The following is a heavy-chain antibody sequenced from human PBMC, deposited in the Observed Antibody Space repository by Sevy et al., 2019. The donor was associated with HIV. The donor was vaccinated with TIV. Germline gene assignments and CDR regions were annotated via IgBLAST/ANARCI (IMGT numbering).Heavy chain of an antibody. CDR2: ISYDGSNK. V-gene: IGHV3-30*18. D-gene: IGHD2-15*01. CDR1: GFTFTSYG. J-gene: IGHJ4*02. CDR3: AKDLCGGGSCYSFDY. Sequence: GGSLRLSCAASGFTFTSYGMHWVRQAPGKGLEWVAVISYDGSNKYYADSVKGRFTISRDNSKNTLYLQMNSLRVEDTAVYYCAKDLCGGGSCYSFDYWGQGTLVTVSS.